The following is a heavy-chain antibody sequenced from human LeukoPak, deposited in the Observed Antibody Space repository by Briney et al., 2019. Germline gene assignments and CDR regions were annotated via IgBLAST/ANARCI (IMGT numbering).Heavy chain of an antibody. CDR3: ARTPNPYCTNGVCYKAYFDY. J-gene: IGHJ4*02. CDR2: INHSGST. V-gene: IGHV4-34*01. CDR1: GGSFSGYY. D-gene: IGHD2-8*01. Sequence: SETLSLTCAVYGGSFSGYYWSWIRQPPGKGLEWIGEINHSGSTNYNSSLKSRLTISVDTSKTQFSLRLSSVTAADTAVYYCARTPNPYCTNGVCYKAYFDYWGQGTLVTVSS.